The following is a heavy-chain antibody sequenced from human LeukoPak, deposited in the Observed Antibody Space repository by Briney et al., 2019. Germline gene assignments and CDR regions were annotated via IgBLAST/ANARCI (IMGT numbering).Heavy chain of an antibody. CDR3: ARGPYGGIAAAEYTDY. CDR1: GYTFTSYD. CDR2: MNPNRGNT. Sequence: ASVKVSCKASGYTFTSYDINWMRQATGQGLEWMGWMNPNRGNTGYAQKFQGRVTMTRNTSISTAYMELSSLRSEDTAVYYCARGPYGGIAAAEYTDYWGQGTLVTVSS. D-gene: IGHD6-13*01. V-gene: IGHV1-8*01. J-gene: IGHJ4*02.